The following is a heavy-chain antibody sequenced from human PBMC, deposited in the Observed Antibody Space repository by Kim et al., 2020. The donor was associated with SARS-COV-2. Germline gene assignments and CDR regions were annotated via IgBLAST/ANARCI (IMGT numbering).Heavy chain of an antibody. CDR3: ARDPRLMVDTVYYDMDV. J-gene: IGHJ6*01. D-gene: IGHD2-8*01. Sequence: GGSLRLSCGASGFTFRNYVMDEVRQAPGKGLEWVAVIWYDGSKKYYEDSVKGRFTISRDNSKNTLYVQMNSLRAEDTAVYYCARDPRLMVDTVYYDMDVWGPGTTVTVSS. V-gene: IGHV3-33*01. CDR1: GFTFRNYV. CDR2: IWYDGSKK.